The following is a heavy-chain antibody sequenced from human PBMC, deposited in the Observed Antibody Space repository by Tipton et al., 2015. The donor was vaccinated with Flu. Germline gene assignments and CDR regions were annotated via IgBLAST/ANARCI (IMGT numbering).Heavy chain of an antibody. CDR1: GYTFTSYG. CDR2: ISAYNGNT. D-gene: IGHD2/OR15-2a*01. CDR3: ARDTLLNHMKYYYYGMDV. Sequence: QLVQSGAEVKKPGASVKVSCKASGYTFTSYGISWVRQAPGRGLEWMGWISAYNGNTNYAQKLQGRVTMTTDTSTSTAYMELRSLRSDDTAVYYCARDTLLNHMKYYYYGMDVWGQGTTVTVSS. J-gene: IGHJ6*02. V-gene: IGHV1-18*01.